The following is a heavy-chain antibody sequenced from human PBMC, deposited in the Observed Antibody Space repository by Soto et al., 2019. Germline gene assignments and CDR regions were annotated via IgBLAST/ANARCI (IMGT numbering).Heavy chain of an antibody. CDR1: GFTFGDYA. Sequence: VQLVESGGGLVQPGRSLRLSCTTSGFTFGDYAMNWVRQAPGKGLEWVGFIRSKAYDGTTEYAASVKGRFTISRDDSKGIAYLQMNSLKTEDTALYYCTRVSYSGSYYVDYWGQGTLVTVSS. CDR2: IRSKAYDGTT. D-gene: IGHD1-26*01. CDR3: TRVSYSGSYYVDY. J-gene: IGHJ4*02. V-gene: IGHV3-49*04.